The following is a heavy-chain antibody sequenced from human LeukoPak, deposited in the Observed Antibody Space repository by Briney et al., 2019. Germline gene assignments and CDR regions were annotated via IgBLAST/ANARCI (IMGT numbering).Heavy chain of an antibody. CDR1: GYSFTSYW. J-gene: IGHJ4*02. CDR2: IYPGDSDT. Sequence: GESLKISCKGSGYSFTSYWIGWVRQMPGKGLEWMGIIYPGDSDTRYSPSFQGQVTISADKSISTAYLQWSSLKASDTAMYYCARTVPSGWYNSRGVFDYWGQGTWSPSPQ. D-gene: IGHD6-19*01. V-gene: IGHV5-51*01. CDR3: ARTVPSGWYNSRGVFDY.